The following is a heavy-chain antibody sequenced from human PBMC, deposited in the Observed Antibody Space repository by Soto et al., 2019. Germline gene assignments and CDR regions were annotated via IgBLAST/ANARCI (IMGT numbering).Heavy chain of an antibody. D-gene: IGHD3-3*01. Sequence: ASVKVSCKASGYTFTGYYMHWVRQAPGQGLEWMGWINPNSGGTNYAQKFQGRVTMTRDTSISTAYMELSRLRSDDTAVYYCASHGFYDFWSGYSPYYYGMDVWGQGTTVTVSS. CDR2: INPNSGGT. CDR3: ASHGFYDFWSGYSPYYYGMDV. J-gene: IGHJ6*02. V-gene: IGHV1-2*02. CDR1: GYTFTGYY.